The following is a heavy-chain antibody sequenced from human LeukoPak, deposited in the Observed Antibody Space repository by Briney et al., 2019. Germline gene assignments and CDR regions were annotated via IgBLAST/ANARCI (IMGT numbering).Heavy chain of an antibody. CDR1: GYSFDNYW. CDR2: IYPADSDT. CDR3: ARHTSALSHDF. D-gene: IGHD3-10*01. Sequence: GESLKISCQGSGYSFDNYWIAWVRQMPGKGLELMGVIYPADSDTKYNPSLQGQVTISADKSINTAYMQWSSLKASDTAIYYCARHTSALSHDFWGQGTLVTVSS. J-gene: IGHJ4*02. V-gene: IGHV5-51*01.